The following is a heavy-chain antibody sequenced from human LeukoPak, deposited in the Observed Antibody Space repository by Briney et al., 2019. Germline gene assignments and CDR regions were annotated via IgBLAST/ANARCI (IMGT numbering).Heavy chain of an antibody. CDR1: GFTVSSNY. Sequence: PGGSLRLSCAASGFTVSSNYMSWVRQAPGKGLEWVSVIYSGGSTYYADSVKGRFTISRDNSKNTLYLQMNSLRAEDTAVYYCASLVTMVRGVIRDYWGQGTLVTVSS. CDR3: ASLVTMVRGVIRDY. CDR2: IYSGGST. J-gene: IGHJ4*02. D-gene: IGHD3-10*01. V-gene: IGHV3-53*05.